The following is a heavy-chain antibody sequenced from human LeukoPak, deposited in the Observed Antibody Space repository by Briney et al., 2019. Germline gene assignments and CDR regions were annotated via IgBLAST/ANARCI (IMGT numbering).Heavy chain of an antibody. Sequence: PSETLSLTCTVSGASMTSSSLYWGWIRQPPGKGLEWIGTIYYSGSTYYNPSLKSRVTISVDTSKNQFSLKLSSVTAADTAVYYCARINYYYDSSGYYPPEYYFDYWGQGTLVTVSS. CDR2: IYYSGST. V-gene: IGHV4-39*01. J-gene: IGHJ4*02. CDR1: GASMTSSSLY. CDR3: ARINYYYDSSGYYPPEYYFDY. D-gene: IGHD3-22*01.